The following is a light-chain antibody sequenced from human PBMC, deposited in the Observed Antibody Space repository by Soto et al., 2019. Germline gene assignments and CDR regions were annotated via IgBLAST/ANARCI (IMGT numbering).Light chain of an antibody. Sequence: DRVTITCRASQSINNRLVWYQQKPGKAPKILIYNADTLESGVPSRFSGSGYGTEFILTISSLQPDHFATSYCQQFSLYWAFGQGTKVDIK. CDR2: NAD. V-gene: IGKV1-5*01. J-gene: IGKJ1*01. CDR1: QSINNR. CDR3: QQFSLYWA.